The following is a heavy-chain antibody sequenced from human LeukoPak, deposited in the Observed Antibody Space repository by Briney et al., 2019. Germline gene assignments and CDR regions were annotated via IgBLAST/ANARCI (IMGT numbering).Heavy chain of an antibody. V-gene: IGHV3-7*01. D-gene: IGHD5-24*01. Sequence: GGSLRLSCAASEFTFSNSWMTWVRQAPGKGLERVANIKEDGSETYYVDSVKGRFTISRDNAKNSLYLEMNSLKAEDTAVYYCVRDRGWQQFDYWGQGTLVTVSS. J-gene: IGHJ4*02. CDR2: IKEDGSET. CDR3: VRDRGWQQFDY. CDR1: EFTFSNSW.